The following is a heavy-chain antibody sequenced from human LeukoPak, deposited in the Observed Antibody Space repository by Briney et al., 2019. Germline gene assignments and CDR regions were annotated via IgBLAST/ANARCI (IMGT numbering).Heavy chain of an antibody. CDR1: GGSISNYY. Sequence: SETLSLTCTVSGGSISNYYWNWIRQPAGKGLEWIGRVYTSGSTNYNPSLKSRVTISVDTSKNQFSLKLSSVTAADTAVYYCARGSGQLVPLYYYYYYYMDVWGKGTTVTVSS. J-gene: IGHJ6*03. D-gene: IGHD6-6*01. CDR2: VYTSGST. CDR3: ARGSGQLVPLYYYYYYYMDV. V-gene: IGHV4-4*07.